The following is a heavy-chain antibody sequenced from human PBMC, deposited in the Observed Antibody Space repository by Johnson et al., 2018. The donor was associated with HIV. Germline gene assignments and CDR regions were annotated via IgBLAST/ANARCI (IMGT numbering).Heavy chain of an antibody. Sequence: QVQLVESGGGVVQPGRSLRLSCAASGFTFSSYGMHWVRQAPGKGLEWVAVISYDGSNKYYADSVKGRFTISRDNSKNTLYLQMNSLRAEDTAVYYWARAPHPQWQWLPPGAFDIWGQGTMVTVFS. J-gene: IGHJ3*02. CDR2: ISYDGSNK. CDR3: ARAPHPQWQWLPPGAFDI. CDR1: GFTFSSYG. V-gene: IGHV3-30*03. D-gene: IGHD6-19*01.